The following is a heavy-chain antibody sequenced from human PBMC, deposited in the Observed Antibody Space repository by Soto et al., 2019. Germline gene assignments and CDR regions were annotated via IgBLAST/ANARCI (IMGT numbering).Heavy chain of an antibody. D-gene: IGHD2-2*01. CDR3: ARIVVVPAGASYYYYGMDV. V-gene: IGHV4-34*01. Sequence: PSETLSLTCGVYGGSFIGYYWSWIRQPPGKGLEWIGEINHSGSTNYNPSLKSRVTISVDTSENQFSLKLSSVTAADTAVYYCARIVVVPAGASYYYYGMDVWGQGTTVTVSS. CDR1: GGSFIGYY. CDR2: INHSGST. J-gene: IGHJ6*02.